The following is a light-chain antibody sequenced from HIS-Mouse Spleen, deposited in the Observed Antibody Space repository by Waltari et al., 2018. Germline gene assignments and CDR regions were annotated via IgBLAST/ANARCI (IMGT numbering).Light chain of an antibody. CDR3: YSTDSSGNRV. J-gene: IGLJ3*02. Sequence: SYDLTQPPSVSVSPEQTDRITCSGDALPKKYAYWYQQKSGQAPVLVIYEDSKRPSGIPERFSGSSSGTMATLTISGAQVEDEADYYCYSTDSSGNRVFGGGTKLTVL. V-gene: IGLV3-10*01. CDR1: ALPKKY. CDR2: EDS.